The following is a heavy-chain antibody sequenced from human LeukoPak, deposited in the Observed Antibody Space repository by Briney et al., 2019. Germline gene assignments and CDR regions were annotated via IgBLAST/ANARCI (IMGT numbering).Heavy chain of an antibody. CDR2: IWYDGSNK. V-gene: IGHV3-33*01. Sequence: GGSLRLSCAASGFTFSDYGMHWVRRAPGKGLEWVAVIWYDGSNKYCSDSVKGRFTISRDNSKNTLYLQMNSLRAEDTAVYYCATTASRGPQSAEYFQYWGQGTLVTVSS. CDR1: GFTFSDYG. J-gene: IGHJ1*01. CDR3: ATTASRGPQSAEYFQY.